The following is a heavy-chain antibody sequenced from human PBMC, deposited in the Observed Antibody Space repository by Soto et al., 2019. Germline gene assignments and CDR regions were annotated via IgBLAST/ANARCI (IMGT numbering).Heavy chain of an antibody. CDR3: ANRSPAFDY. CDR2: ISTSKGNT. Sequence: ASVKVSCKTSGYTFTSYGISWVRQAPGQGLEWMGWISTSKGNTNYAQKFQGRVTMTTDTSTSTGYMELRSLRSDDTAVYYCANRSPAFDYWGQGTLVTVSS. J-gene: IGHJ4*02. CDR1: GYTFTSYG. V-gene: IGHV1-18*01.